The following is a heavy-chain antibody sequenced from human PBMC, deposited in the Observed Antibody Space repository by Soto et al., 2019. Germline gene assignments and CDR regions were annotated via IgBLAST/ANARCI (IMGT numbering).Heavy chain of an antibody. D-gene: IGHD3-22*01. Sequence: EVQLVESGGGLIQPGGSLRLSCVASGFIVSSNQMSWVRQAPGKGLEWVSVIYSGHTTYYADSVEGRFTISRDDSKNTLYLQMNSLRVEDTAVYYCVRGVSDSSSFFDYWGQGTLVTVSS. J-gene: IGHJ4*02. CDR3: VRGVSDSSSFFDY. CDR1: GFIVSSNQ. V-gene: IGHV3-53*01. CDR2: IYSGHTT.